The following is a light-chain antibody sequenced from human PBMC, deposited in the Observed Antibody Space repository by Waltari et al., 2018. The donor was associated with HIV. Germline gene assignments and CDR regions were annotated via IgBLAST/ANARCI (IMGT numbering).Light chain of an antibody. CDR1: QSIGSR. V-gene: IGKV3-15*01. Sequence: EIVMTQSPATLSVSPGERATLSCRASQSIGSRLAWYQQKPGQAPRLLFYVASTRSTGIPARISGSGSGTDFTLTISSLQSEDVAVYYCQQYNSWPPYTFGQVTKLEIK. J-gene: IGKJ2*01. CDR3: QQYNSWPPYT. CDR2: VAS.